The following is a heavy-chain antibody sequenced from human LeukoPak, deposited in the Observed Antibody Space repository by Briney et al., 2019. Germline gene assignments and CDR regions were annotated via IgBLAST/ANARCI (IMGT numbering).Heavy chain of an antibody. Sequence: PSETLSLTCAVSGGSISSGGYSWSWIRQPPGKGLEWIGSIYHSGSTYYNPSLKSRVTISVDTSKNQFSLKLSSVTAADTAVYYCARDLEQQPWVYYFDYWGQGTLVTVSS. V-gene: IGHV4-39*07. D-gene: IGHD6-13*01. J-gene: IGHJ4*02. CDR2: IYHSGST. CDR1: GGSISSGGYS. CDR3: ARDLEQQPWVYYFDY.